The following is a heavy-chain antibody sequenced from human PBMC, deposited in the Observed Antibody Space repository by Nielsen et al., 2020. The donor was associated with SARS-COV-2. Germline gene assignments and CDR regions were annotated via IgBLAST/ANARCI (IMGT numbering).Heavy chain of an antibody. CDR1: GFTFSSYA. D-gene: IGHD2-8*01. CDR2: IKQDGRDK. V-gene: IGHV3-7*01. Sequence: GGSLRLSCAASGFTFSSYAMNWVRQAPGKGLEWVANIKQDGRDKYYVDSVKGRFTISRDSAKNALYLQMNSLRPEDTAVYYCASGVDYLDFWGQGTLVTVSS. J-gene: IGHJ4*02. CDR3: ASGVDYLDF.